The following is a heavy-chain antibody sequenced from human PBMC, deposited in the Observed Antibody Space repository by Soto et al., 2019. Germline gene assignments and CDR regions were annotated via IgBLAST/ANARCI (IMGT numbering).Heavy chain of an antibody. Sequence: SETLSLTCTVSGGSISSYYWSWIRQPPGKGLEWIGYIYYSGSTNYNPSLKSRVTISVDTSKNQFSLKLSSVTAADTAVYYCARHDYGDYIFDYWGQGTLVTVSS. J-gene: IGHJ4*02. CDR1: GGSISSYY. CDR3: ARHDYGDYIFDY. CDR2: IYYSGST. V-gene: IGHV4-59*08. D-gene: IGHD4-17*01.